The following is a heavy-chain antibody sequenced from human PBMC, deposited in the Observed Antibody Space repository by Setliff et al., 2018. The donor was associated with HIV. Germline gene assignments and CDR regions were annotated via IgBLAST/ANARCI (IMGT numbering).Heavy chain of an antibody. Sequence: SETLSLTCSVYGGSISRGGRYWGWIRQHPGRGLEWLGYVYYTGESFYKPSLGGRVTILQDKSKNQFSLELRSVTATDTAVYYCASAAVGGASPFDSWGPGTLVTVSS. CDR1: GGSISRGGRY. CDR3: ASAAVGGASPFDS. J-gene: IGHJ4*02. V-gene: IGHV4-31*03. D-gene: IGHD2-15*01. CDR2: VYYTGES.